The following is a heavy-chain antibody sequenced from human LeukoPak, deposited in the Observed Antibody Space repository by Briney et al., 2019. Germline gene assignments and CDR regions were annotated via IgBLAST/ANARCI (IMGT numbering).Heavy chain of an antibody. CDR3: ARLAGIWFGEPDHDAFDI. J-gene: IGHJ3*02. CDR1: GFTLSSYS. Sequence: QPGGSLRLSCAASGFTLSSYSMNWVRQAPGQGLEWVSYISSSSGTIYYADSVKGRFTISRDNAKNSLYLQMNSLRAEDTAVYYCARLAGIWFGEPDHDAFDIWGQGTMVTVSS. CDR2: ISSSSGTI. D-gene: IGHD3-10*01. V-gene: IGHV3-48*01.